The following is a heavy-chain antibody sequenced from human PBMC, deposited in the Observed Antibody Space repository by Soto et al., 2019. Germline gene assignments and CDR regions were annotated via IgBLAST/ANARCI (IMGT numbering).Heavy chain of an antibody. CDR2: INPGNGNT. J-gene: IGHJ4*02. CDR1: GYTFTSYG. V-gene: IGHV1-3*01. CDR3: ARGGYFDSSNYLAY. Sequence: ASVKVSCKASGYTFTSYGINWVRQAPGRGLEWMGWINPGNGNTKYSQQFQGRVIIDRDTSASTAYMELSSLRSEDTAVCYCARGGYFDSSNYLAYWGLGTLVTVSS. D-gene: IGHD3-22*01.